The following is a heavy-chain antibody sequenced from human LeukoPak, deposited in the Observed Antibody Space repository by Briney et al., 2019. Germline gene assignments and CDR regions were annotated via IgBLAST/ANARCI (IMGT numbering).Heavy chain of an antibody. CDR2: ISYDGSSE. Sequence: GGSLRLSCAASGFTFSSYGMNWVRQAPGKGLEWVAVISYDGSSEYYVDSVKGRFTISRDNSKNTVYLQMNSLRAEDTAVYYCAEDLSGRFLDYWGQGTLVTVSS. D-gene: IGHD3-3*01. CDR3: AEDLSGRFLDY. V-gene: IGHV3-30*18. J-gene: IGHJ4*02. CDR1: GFTFSSYG.